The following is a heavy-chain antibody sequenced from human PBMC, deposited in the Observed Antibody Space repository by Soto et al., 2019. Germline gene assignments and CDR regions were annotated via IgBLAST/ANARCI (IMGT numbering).Heavy chain of an antibody. Sequence: LSETLSLTCAVYGGSLSDYYWSWIRQPPGKGLEWIGAINHRGSNYNPSLQSRVTMSVDTSNNQFSLRLSSVTAADTAVYYCARHVLCSDHTCRIGNWFDSWGQGTLATVSS. CDR1: GGSLSDYY. CDR2: INHRGS. D-gene: IGHD2-15*01. V-gene: IGHV4-34*01. CDR3: ARHVLCSDHTCRIGNWFDS. J-gene: IGHJ5*01.